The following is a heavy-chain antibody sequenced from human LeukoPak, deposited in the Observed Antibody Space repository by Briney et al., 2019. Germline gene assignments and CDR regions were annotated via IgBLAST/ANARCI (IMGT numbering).Heavy chain of an antibody. CDR3: AKSSGWNYYYYYMDV. CDR1: GFTFSTSW. D-gene: IGHD6-19*01. Sequence: SGGSLRLSCGASGFTFSTSWMNWVRQAPGKGLVWVSQINSDGSNTNYADSVKGRFTISRDNAKNTLYLQMNSLRAEDTAVYYCAKSSGWNYYYYYMDVWGKGTTVIASS. J-gene: IGHJ6*03. V-gene: IGHV3-74*01. CDR2: INSDGSNT.